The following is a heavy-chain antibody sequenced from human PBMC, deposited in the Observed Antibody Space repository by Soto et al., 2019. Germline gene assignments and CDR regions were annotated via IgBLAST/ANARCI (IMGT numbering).Heavy chain of an antibody. CDR3: ARDWRRYCTHGVCLSPFDY. CDR1: GFTFSSYA. J-gene: IGHJ4*02. V-gene: IGHV3-30-3*01. D-gene: IGHD2-8*01. CDR2: ISYDGSNK. Sequence: LRLSCAASGFTFSSYAMHWVRQAPGKGLEWVAVISYDGSNKYYADSVKGRFTISRDNSKNTLYLQMNSLRAEDTAVYYCARDWRRYCTHGVCLSPFDYWGQGTLVTVSS.